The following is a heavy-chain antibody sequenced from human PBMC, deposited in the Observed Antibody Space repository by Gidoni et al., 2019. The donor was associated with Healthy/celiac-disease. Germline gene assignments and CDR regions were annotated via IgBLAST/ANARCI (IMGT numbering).Heavy chain of an antibody. CDR1: GFTFSSYD. D-gene: IGHD6-19*01. CDR3: ATSIAVAGTYDY. Sequence: EVQLVESGGGLVQRGGSLRRSCAASGFTFSSYDRKWVRQAPGKGMELVSYIISSGSTIYYADSVKGRFTISRDNAKNSLYLQMNSLRAEDTAVSYCATSIAVAGTYDYWGQGTLVTVSS. J-gene: IGHJ4*02. V-gene: IGHV3-48*03. CDR2: IISSGSTI.